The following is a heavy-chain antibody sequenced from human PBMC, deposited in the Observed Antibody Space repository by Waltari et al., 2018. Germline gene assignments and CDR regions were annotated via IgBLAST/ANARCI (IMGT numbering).Heavy chain of an antibody. Sequence: QVQLVQSGAEVKKPGASVKVSCKASGYTFTGYYMHWVRQAPGQGLEWMGWINPNSGGTNYAQKFQGRVTMTRDTSISTAYMELSRLRSDDTAVYYCARDSCSSTSCYLAYFDYWGQGTLVTVSS. CDR2: INPNSGGT. J-gene: IGHJ4*02. V-gene: IGHV1-2*02. CDR1: GYTFTGYY. CDR3: ARDSCSSTSCYLAYFDY. D-gene: IGHD2-2*01.